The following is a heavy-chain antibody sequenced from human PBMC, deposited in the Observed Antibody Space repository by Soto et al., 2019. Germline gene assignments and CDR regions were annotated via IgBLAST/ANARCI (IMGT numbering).Heavy chain of an antibody. CDR2: IYYSGST. CDR1: GGSISPYS. V-gene: IGHV4-59*01. Sequence: SETLSLTCTVSGGSISPYSWSWIRQPPGKGLEWIGNIYYSGSTYYKPSLKSRVTISLDTSNNQLSLKLSSVIAADTAVYYCARGSTSSDFHGLDVWGQGTTVTVSS. D-gene: IGHD2-2*01. J-gene: IGHJ6*02. CDR3: ARGSTSSDFHGLDV.